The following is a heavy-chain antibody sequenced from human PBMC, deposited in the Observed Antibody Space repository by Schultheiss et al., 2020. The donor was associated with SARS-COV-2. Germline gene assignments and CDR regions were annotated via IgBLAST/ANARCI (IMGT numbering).Heavy chain of an antibody. V-gene: IGHV3-43*01. CDR2: ISWDGGST. Sequence: GGSLRLSCAASGFTFDDYTMHWVRQAPGKGLEWVSLISWDGGSTYYADSVKGRFTISRDNSKNSLYLQMNSLRTEDTALYYCAKDYRAAARTGYFDYWGQGTLVTVSS. D-gene: IGHD6-13*01. J-gene: IGHJ4*02. CDR1: GFTFDDYT. CDR3: AKDYRAAARTGYFDY.